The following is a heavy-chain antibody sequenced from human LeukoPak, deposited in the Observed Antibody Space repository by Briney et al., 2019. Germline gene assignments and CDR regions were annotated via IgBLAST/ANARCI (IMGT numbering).Heavy chain of an antibody. Sequence: GGSLRLSCAASGFTFSSYAMSWVRQAPGKGLEWVSAISGSGGSIYYADSVKGRFTISRDNSKNTLYLQMNSLRAEDTAVYYCAKDRQWLVRRGYYFDYWGQGTLVTVSS. D-gene: IGHD6-19*01. CDR1: GFTFSSYA. V-gene: IGHV3-23*01. CDR3: AKDRQWLVRRGYYFDY. CDR2: ISGSGGSI. J-gene: IGHJ4*02.